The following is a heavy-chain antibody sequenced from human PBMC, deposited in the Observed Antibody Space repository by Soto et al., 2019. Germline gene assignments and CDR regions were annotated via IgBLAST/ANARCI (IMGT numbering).Heavy chain of an antibody. CDR3: AKGGDCSSTSCYEYYFDY. Sequence: GGSLRLSCAASGFTFSSYAMSWVRQAPGKGLEWVSAISGSGGSTYYADSVKGRFTISRDNSKNTLYLQMNSLRAEDTAVYYCAKGGDCSSTSCYEYYFDYWGQGTLVTVSS. V-gene: IGHV3-23*01. CDR2: ISGSGGST. J-gene: IGHJ4*02. CDR1: GFTFSSYA. D-gene: IGHD2-2*01.